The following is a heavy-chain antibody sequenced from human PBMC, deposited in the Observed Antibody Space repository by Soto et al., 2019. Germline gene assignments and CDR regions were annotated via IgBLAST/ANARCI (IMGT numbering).Heavy chain of an antibody. Sequence: LRLSCAASGFTFDDYAMHWVRQAPGKGLEWVSGISWNSGSIGYADSVKGRFTISRDNAKNSLYLQMNSLRAEDTALYYCAKAPYGDYGYYDMDVWGQGTTVTVSS. CDR2: ISWNSGSI. CDR1: GFTFDDYA. V-gene: IGHV3-9*01. D-gene: IGHD4-17*01. J-gene: IGHJ6*02. CDR3: AKAPYGDYGYYDMDV.